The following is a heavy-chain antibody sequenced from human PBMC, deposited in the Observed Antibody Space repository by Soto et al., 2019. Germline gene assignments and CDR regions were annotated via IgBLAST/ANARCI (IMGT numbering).Heavy chain of an antibody. J-gene: IGHJ6*02. D-gene: IGHD1-1*01. CDR3: ARDGVPGTGYYGMDV. CDR1: SGSVSSGSYY. Sequence: ASGTLFLTCTVSSGSVSSGSYYWSWIRQPPGKGLEWIGYIYYSGSTNYNPSLKSRVTISVDTSKTQFSLKLSAVTAADTAVYYCARDGVPGTGYYGMDVWGQGTTVTVSS. CDR2: IYYSGST. V-gene: IGHV4-61*01.